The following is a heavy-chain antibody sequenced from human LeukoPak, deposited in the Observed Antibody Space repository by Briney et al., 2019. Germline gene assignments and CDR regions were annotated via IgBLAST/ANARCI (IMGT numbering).Heavy chain of an antibody. CDR3: AKEYTGTFSPFPSYFDN. CDR2: ISGSGGST. J-gene: IGHJ4*02. Sequence: GGSLRLSCAASGFTFSSYAMSWVRQAPGKGLESVSSISGSGGSTYYADSVKGRFTISRDNSKNTLYLQMNSLRAEDTAVYYCAKEYTGTFSPFPSYFDNWGQGTLVTVSS. V-gene: IGHV3-23*01. CDR1: GFTFSSYA. D-gene: IGHD1-26*01.